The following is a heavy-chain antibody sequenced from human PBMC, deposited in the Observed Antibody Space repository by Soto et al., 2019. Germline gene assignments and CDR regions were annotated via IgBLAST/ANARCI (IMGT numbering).Heavy chain of an antibody. J-gene: IGHJ6*03. CDR2: IKQDGSEK. V-gene: IGHV3-7*01. CDR1: GFTFSSYW. D-gene: IGHD4-17*01. CDR3: ARDLENRDYGDDGTVFYYYYYMDV. Sequence: GSLRLSCAASGFTFSSYWMSWVRQAPGKGLEWVANIKQDGSEKYYVDSVKGRFTISRDNAKNSLYLQMNSLRAEDTAVYYCARDLENRDYGDDGTVFYYYYYMDVWGKGTTVTVSS.